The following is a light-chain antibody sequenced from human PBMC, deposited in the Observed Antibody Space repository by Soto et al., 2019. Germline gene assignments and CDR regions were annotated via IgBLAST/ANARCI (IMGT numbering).Light chain of an antibody. CDR3: QHYVTSSIT. CDR2: GAS. CDR1: QSVTSTS. V-gene: IGKV3-20*01. J-gene: IGKJ5*01. Sequence: EIVLTQSPGTLSSSPVERATLSGRASQSVTSTSLAWYQQKPGQAPRLLMYGASSRATGTPDRISGGGSGTDFTLTISRLEPEDFAVYYCQHYVTSSITFGQGTRLEIK.